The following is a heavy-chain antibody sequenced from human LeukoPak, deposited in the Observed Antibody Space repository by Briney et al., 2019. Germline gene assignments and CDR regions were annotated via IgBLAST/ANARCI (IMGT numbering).Heavy chain of an antibody. V-gene: IGHV3-7*01. CDR1: GFTFSSAW. D-gene: IGHD5-12*01. CDR3: VRDGGVSGYDLLDY. J-gene: IGHJ4*02. Sequence: GGSLRLSCAASGFTFSSAWMNWVRQAPGKGLEWVAQINQDGSKEYYIDSVKARFSISRDNARNSLSLQMNSLRAEDTAVYYCVRDGGVSGYDLLDYWGQGTLVTVSS. CDR2: INQDGSKE.